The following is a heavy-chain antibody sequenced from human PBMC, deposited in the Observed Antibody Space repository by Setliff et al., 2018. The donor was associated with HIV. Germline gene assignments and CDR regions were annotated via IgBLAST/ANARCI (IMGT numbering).Heavy chain of an antibody. CDR1: GGSFSVYY. CDR2: INHSGRT. J-gene: IGHJ6*03. CDR3: ARGPPAEDYHYYMDV. Sequence: SETLSLTCAVYGGSFSVYYWSWIRQAPGKGLEWIGEINHSGRTNYNPSLKSRVTISVDTSKNQFSLTLSSLTAADTAVYYCARGPPAEDYHYYMDVWGEGTTVTVSS. V-gene: IGHV4-34*01.